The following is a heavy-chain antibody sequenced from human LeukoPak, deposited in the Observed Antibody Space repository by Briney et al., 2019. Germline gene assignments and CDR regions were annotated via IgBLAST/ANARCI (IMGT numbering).Heavy chain of an antibody. D-gene: IGHD1-26*01. CDR3: ARDDGSYSCFDY. CDR1: GGSISSYY. J-gene: IGHJ4*02. V-gene: IGHV4-59*01. CDR2: IYYSGST. Sequence: SETLSLTCTVSGGSISSYYWSWIRQPPGKGLEWIGYIYYSGSTNYNPSLKSRVTISVDTSKNQFSLKLSSVTAADTAVYYCARDDGSYSCFDYWGQGTLVTVSS.